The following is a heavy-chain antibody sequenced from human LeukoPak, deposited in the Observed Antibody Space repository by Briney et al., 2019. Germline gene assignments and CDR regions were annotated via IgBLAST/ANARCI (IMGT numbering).Heavy chain of an antibody. Sequence: ASVKVSCKASGFTFTRSTMQWVRQARGQRLEWIGWIVVGSGDTNYAQKFQERITFTRDMSTSTAYMELSSLRSEDTAVYYCAAVSPMYYDSSGYSDYWGQGTLVTVSS. CDR1: GFTFTRST. J-gene: IGHJ4*02. D-gene: IGHD3-22*01. CDR2: IVVGSGDT. CDR3: AAVSPMYYDSSGYSDY. V-gene: IGHV1-58*02.